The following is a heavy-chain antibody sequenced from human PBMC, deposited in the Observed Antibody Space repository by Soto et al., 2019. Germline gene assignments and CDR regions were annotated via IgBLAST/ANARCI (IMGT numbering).Heavy chain of an antibody. CDR1: GFSFGSSAYY. J-gene: IGHJ5*02. D-gene: IGHD3-16*01. V-gene: IGHV4-39*01. CDR3: SRRAPEGADP. CDR2: INYSGST. Sequence: PSATLSLTCGVSGFSFGSSAYYWGWLRQAPGKGLEGIGSINYSGSTYYTPSLKSRVTISVDTSRNQFSLKLSSGTAADTALYYCSRRAPEGADPWGQGTL.